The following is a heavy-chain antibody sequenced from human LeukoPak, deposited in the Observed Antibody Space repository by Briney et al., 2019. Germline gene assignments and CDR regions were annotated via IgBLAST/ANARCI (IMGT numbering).Heavy chain of an antibody. J-gene: IGHJ4*02. D-gene: IGHD1-26*01. CDR1: GGTFSSYA. Sequence: ASVKVSCKASGGTFSSYAINWVRQATGQGLEWMGWMNPNSGNTGYAQKFQGRVTMTRNTSISTAYMELSSLRSEDTAVYYCARGRVGATWDDYWGQGTLVTVSS. CDR3: ARGRVGATWDDY. V-gene: IGHV1-8*02. CDR2: MNPNSGNT.